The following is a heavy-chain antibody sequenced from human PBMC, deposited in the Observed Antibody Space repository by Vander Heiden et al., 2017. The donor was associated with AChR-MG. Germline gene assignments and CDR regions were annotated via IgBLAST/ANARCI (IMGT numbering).Heavy chain of an antibody. CDR3: AKEGSTVATPFVGY. J-gene: IGHJ4*02. CDR2: ITGNGRKT. D-gene: IGHD5-12*01. CDR1: GFTFSNYA. V-gene: IGHV3-23*01. Sequence: EVQLLESGGGLVQPGGSLRLSCAASGFTFSNYAMSWVRQAPGRGLEWVSAITGNGRKTYYADSVKGRFTISRDNSKNTLYLQMNRLRVEDTAIYYCAKEGSTVATPFVGYWGQGTLVTVSS.